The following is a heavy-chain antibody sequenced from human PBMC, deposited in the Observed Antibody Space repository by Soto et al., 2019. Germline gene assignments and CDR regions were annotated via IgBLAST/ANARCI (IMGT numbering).Heavy chain of an antibody. D-gene: IGHD6-19*01. J-gene: IGHJ4*02. CDR1: GFTFSSYA. V-gene: IGHV3-30-3*01. CDR3: ARGQYSSGSLPLTPICYY. Sequence: PGGSLRLSCAASGFTFSSYAMHWVRQAPGKGLEWVAVISYDGSNKYYADSVKGRFTISRDNSKNTLYLQMNSLRAEDTAVYYCARGQYSSGSLPLTPICYYWGQGTLVTVSS. CDR2: ISYDGSNK.